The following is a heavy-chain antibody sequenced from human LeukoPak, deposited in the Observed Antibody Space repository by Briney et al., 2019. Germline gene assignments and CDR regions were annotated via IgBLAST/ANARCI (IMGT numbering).Heavy chain of an antibody. J-gene: IGHJ4*02. Sequence: SETLSLTCAVYGGSFSGYYWSWIRQPPGKGLEWIGEINHSGSTNYNPSLESRVTISVDTSKNQFSLKLSSVTAADTAVYYCARPPSGWPYYFDYWGQGTLVTVSS. V-gene: IGHV4-34*01. CDR3: ARPPSGWPYYFDY. CDR1: GGSFSGYY. D-gene: IGHD6-19*01. CDR2: INHSGST.